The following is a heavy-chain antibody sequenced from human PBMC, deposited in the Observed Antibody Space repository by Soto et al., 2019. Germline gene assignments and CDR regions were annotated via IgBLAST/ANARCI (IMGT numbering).Heavy chain of an antibody. CDR3: ARVTYYYDSSGFLDY. J-gene: IGHJ4*02. CDR1: GGSVSSGSCY. V-gene: IGHV4-61*01. Sequence: SETLSLTCTVSGGSVSSGSCYWSWIRQPPGKGLEWIGYIYYSGSTNYNPSLKSRVTISVDTSKNQFSLKLSSVTAADTAVYYCARVTYYYDSSGFLDYWGQGTLVTVSS. D-gene: IGHD3-22*01. CDR2: IYYSGST.